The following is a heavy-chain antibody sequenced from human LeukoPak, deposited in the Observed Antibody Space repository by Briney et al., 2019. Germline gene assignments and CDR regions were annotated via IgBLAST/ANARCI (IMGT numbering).Heavy chain of an antibody. CDR2: ISYDGSNK. V-gene: IGHV3-30*18. D-gene: IGHD2-15*01. CDR1: GFTFSSYG. CDR3: AKDHPVGYCSGGSCYPGYFDY. J-gene: IGHJ4*02. Sequence: GRSLRLSCAASGFTFSSYGMHWVRQAPGKGLEWVAVISYDGSNKYYADSVKGRFTISRDNSKNTLYLQMNSLRAEDTAVYYCAKDHPVGYCSGGSCYPGYFDYWGQGTLVTVSS.